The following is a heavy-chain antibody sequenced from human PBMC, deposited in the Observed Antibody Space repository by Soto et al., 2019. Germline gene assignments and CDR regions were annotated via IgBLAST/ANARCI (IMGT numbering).Heavy chain of an antibody. V-gene: IGHV1-69*01. D-gene: IGHD3-10*01. CDR2: IIHIFGTA. CDR3: ARATYYYGSGTYYNHFDY. CDR1: GGTFSSYA. Sequence: QVQLVQSGAEVKKPGSSVKVSCKASGGTFSSYAISWVRQAPGQGLEWMGGIIHIFGTANYAQKFQGRVTITAEEPTSTSYMELSNLRSEETDVYYCARATYYYGSGTYYNHFDYWGQGILVTVSS. J-gene: IGHJ4*02.